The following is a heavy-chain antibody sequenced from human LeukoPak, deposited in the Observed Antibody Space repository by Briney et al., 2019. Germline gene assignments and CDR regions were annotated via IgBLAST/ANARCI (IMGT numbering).Heavy chain of an antibody. J-gene: IGHJ5*02. CDR2: ISSSSSYI. CDR1: GFTFSSYS. Sequence: PGGSLRLSCAASGFTFSSYSMNWVRQAPGRGLEWVSSISSSSSYIYYADSVKGRLTISRDNAKNSLYLQMNSLRAEDTAVYYCTKGDGRTFGGKPDHWGQGTLVTVSS. CDR3: TKGDGRTFGGKPDH. D-gene: IGHD4-23*01. V-gene: IGHV3-21*01.